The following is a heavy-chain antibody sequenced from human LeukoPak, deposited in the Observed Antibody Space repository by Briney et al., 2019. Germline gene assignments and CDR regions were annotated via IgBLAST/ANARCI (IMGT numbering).Heavy chain of an antibody. CDR1: EFTVSRNY. V-gene: IGHV3-53*01. D-gene: IGHD5-24*01. J-gene: IGHJ4*02. CDR3: TRDQMNY. Sequence: PGGSVRLSCTASEFTVSRNYMLWVRQAPGKGLEWVSLIYSNGDTHYADSVKGRFTISRDTSKNTVSLQMNSLRVEDTAMYYCTRDQMNYWGQGTLVTVSS. CDR2: IYSNGDT.